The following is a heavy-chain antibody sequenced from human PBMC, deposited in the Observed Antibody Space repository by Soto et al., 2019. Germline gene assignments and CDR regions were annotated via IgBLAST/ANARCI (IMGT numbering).Heavy chain of an antibody. CDR3: VKEGYYYDSSGYYCGWFDP. Sequence: GGSLRLSCSASGFTFSSYAMHWVRQAPGKGLEYVSAISSNGGSTYYADSVKGRFTISRDNSKNTLYLQMSSLRAEDTAVYYCVKEGYYYDSSGYYCGWFDPWGQGTLVTVSS. V-gene: IGHV3-64D*06. CDR2: ISSNGGST. D-gene: IGHD3-22*01. CDR1: GFTFSSYA. J-gene: IGHJ5*02.